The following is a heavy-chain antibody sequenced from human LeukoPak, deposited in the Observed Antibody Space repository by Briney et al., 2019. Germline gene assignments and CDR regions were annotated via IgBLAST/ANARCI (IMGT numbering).Heavy chain of an antibody. Sequence: GGSLRLSCAASGFTFSDYYMSWVRQAPGKGLEWVSSISGSSAYIFYADSVEGRFTISRDNTKNSLYLQMHSLRAEDTAVYYCARERGREQPLNYWGQGTLVTVSS. CDR2: ISGSSAYI. J-gene: IGHJ4*02. D-gene: IGHD1-26*01. V-gene: IGHV3-21*01. CDR3: ARERGREQPLNY. CDR1: GFTFSDYY.